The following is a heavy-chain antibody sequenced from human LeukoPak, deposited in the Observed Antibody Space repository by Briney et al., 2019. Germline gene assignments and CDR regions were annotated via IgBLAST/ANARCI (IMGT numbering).Heavy chain of an antibody. Sequence: GASVTVSCKASGYTFTSYAMHWVRQAPGQRLEWMGWINAGNGNTKYSQEFQGRVTITRDTSASTAYMELSSLRSEDMAVYYCAREGRYNWNGEDYYYYYYMDVWGKGTTVTVSS. J-gene: IGHJ6*03. D-gene: IGHD1-20*01. CDR2: INAGNGNT. CDR3: AREGRYNWNGEDYYYYYYMDV. CDR1: GYTFTSYA. V-gene: IGHV1-3*03.